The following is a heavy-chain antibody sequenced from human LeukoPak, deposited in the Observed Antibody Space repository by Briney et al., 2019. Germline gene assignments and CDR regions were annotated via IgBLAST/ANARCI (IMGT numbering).Heavy chain of an antibody. D-gene: IGHD5-24*01. CDR1: GGAFSSYD. CDR3: APDVTVGYNYFPPKPRSPCMDV. CDR2: ISYSGST. J-gene: IGHJ6*03. Sequence: SETLSLSCAASGGAFSSYDRSWVRQPPGKGLEWIGYISYSGSTIYNPSLKSRITISLDTSKNEFSPKIHSMTAGEAAVHYCAPDVTVGYNYFPPKPRSPCMDVWGKGNTVTVSS. V-gene: IGHV4-59*01.